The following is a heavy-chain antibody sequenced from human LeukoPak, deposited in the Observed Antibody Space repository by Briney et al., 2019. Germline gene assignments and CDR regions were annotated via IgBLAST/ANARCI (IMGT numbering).Heavy chain of an antibody. CDR3: ARIRPSGELLDAFDI. Sequence: SGPTLVNPTQTLTLTCTFSGFSLSTSGMCVSWIRQPPGKALEWLARIDWDDDKYYSTSLKTRLTISKDTSKNQVVLTMTNMDPVDTATYYCARIRPSGELLDAFDIWGQGTMVTVSS. J-gene: IGHJ3*02. D-gene: IGHD1-26*01. CDR1: GFSLSTSGMC. CDR2: IDWDDDK. V-gene: IGHV2-70*11.